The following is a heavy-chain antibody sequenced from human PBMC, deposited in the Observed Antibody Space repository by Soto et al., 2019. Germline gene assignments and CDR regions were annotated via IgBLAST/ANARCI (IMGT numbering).Heavy chain of an antibody. CDR1: GYSFTSYW. D-gene: IGHD3-22*01. Sequence: GESLKISCKGSGYSFTSYWIGWVRQMPGKGLEWMGIIYPGDSDTRYSPSFQGQVTISADKSISTAYLQWSSLKASGTAMYYCASPGPYYYDSSGYYDAFDIWGQGTMVTVSS. J-gene: IGHJ3*02. V-gene: IGHV5-51*01. CDR3: ASPGPYYYDSSGYYDAFDI. CDR2: IYPGDSDT.